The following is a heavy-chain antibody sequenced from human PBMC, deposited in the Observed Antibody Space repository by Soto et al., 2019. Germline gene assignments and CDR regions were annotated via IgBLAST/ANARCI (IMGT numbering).Heavy chain of an antibody. CDR1: GFTVSSNY. CDR3: ATRDRVRGVIGEVNYYYYYGMDV. V-gene: IGHV3-53*01. J-gene: IGHJ6*02. Sequence: GGSLRLSCAASGFTVSSNYMSWVRQAPGKGLEWVSVIYSGGSTYYADSVKGRFTISRDNSKNTLYLQMNSLRAEDTAVYYCATRDRVRGVIGEVNYYYYYGMDVWGQGTTVTVSS. D-gene: IGHD3-10*01. CDR2: IYSGGST.